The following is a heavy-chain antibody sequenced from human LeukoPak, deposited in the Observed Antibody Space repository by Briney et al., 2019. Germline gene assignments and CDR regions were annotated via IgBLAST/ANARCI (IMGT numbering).Heavy chain of an antibody. J-gene: IGHJ4*02. CDR3: ARDGYSSGHDY. CDR1: GFTFSSYS. D-gene: IGHD6-19*01. Sequence: GGSLRLSCAASGFTFSSYSMNWVRQAPGKRLEWVSSISSSSSYIYYADSVKGRFTISRDNAKSSLYLQMNSLRAEDTAVYYCARDGYSSGHDYWGQGTLVTVSS. V-gene: IGHV3-21*01. CDR2: ISSSSSYI.